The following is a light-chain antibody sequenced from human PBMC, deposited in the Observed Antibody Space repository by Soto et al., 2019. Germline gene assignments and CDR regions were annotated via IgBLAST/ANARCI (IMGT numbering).Light chain of an antibody. J-gene: IGLJ1*01. CDR3: SSYAGSNNFGV. V-gene: IGLV2-8*01. Sequence: SVLTQPPSASGSPGQSVTISCTGTSSDVGGYNYVSWYQQHPGKAPKLMIYEVSKRPSGVPDRFPGSKSDNTASLTVSGLQAEDEADYYCSSYAGSNNFGVFGTGTKVTVL. CDR2: EVS. CDR1: SSDVGGYNY.